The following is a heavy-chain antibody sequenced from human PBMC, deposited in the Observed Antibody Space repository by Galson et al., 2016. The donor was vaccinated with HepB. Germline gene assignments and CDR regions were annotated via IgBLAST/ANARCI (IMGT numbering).Heavy chain of an antibody. J-gene: IGHJ3*02. CDR2: ITWTGGTT. Sequence: SLRLSCAASGFTFDDYGMNWARQVPGKGLEWVSGITWTGGTTHSVDSVKGRFTISRDNAKNSLYLQMNSLRAGDTALYYCAKSSGYYFVDSFDMWGQGTMVTVSS. D-gene: IGHD3-22*01. CDR3: AKSSGYYFVDSFDM. V-gene: IGHV3-20*04. CDR1: GFTFDDYG.